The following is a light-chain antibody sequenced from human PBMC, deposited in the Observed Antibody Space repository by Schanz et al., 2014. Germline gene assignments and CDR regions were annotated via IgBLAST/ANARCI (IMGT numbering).Light chain of an antibody. CDR3: AAWDDSLSGGV. J-gene: IGLJ3*02. CDR1: RSNIGSNY. Sequence: QSVLTQPPSASGPPGQRVTISCSGSRSNIGSNYVYWYQQLPGTAPKLLIYRNNQRPSGVPDRFSGSKSGTSASLAISGLRSEDEADYYCAAWDDSLSGGVFGGGTKLTVL. CDR2: RNN. V-gene: IGLV1-47*01.